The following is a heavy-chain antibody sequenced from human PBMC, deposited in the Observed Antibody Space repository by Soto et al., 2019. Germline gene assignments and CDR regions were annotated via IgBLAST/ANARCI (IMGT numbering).Heavy chain of an antibody. V-gene: IGHV4-30-4*01. CDR2: IYYSGST. CDR1: GGSISSGDYY. D-gene: IGHD3-10*01. J-gene: IGHJ4*02. CDR3: ARVGGFGATTIDY. Sequence: QVQLQESGPGLVKPSQTLSLTCTVSGGSISSGDYYWSWIRQPPGKGLEWIGYIYYSGSTYYNPSLKSRFTRSVDTSKNQFSLKRSSVTAADTAVYYCARVGGFGATTIDYWGQGTLVTVSS.